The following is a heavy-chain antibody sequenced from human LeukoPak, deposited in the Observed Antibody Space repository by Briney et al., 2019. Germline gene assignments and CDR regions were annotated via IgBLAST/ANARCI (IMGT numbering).Heavy chain of an antibody. D-gene: IGHD6-6*01. V-gene: IGHV4-39*01. J-gene: IGHJ6*03. Sequence: PSETLSLTCTVSGGSISSSSYYWGWIRQPPGKGLEWIGSIYYSGNTYYNPSLKSRVTISVDTSKNQFSLKLSSVTAADTAMHYCARQSIAARGYYYYMDVWGKGTTVTVSS. CDR3: ARQSIAARGYYYYMDV. CDR2: IYYSGNT. CDR1: GGSISSSSYY.